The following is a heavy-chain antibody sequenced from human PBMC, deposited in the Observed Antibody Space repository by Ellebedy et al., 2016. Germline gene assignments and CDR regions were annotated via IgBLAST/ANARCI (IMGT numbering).Heavy chain of an antibody. CDR2: INHSGST. D-gene: IGHD6-13*01. V-gene: IGHV4-34*01. CDR3: ARDRVAAAGKNWFDP. Sequence: SETLSLTCAVYGGSFSGYYWSWIRQPPGKGLEWIGEINHSGSTNYNPSLKSRVTISVDTSKNQFSLKLSSVTAADTAVYYCARDRVAAAGKNWFDPWGQGTLVTVSS. J-gene: IGHJ5*02. CDR1: GGSFSGYY.